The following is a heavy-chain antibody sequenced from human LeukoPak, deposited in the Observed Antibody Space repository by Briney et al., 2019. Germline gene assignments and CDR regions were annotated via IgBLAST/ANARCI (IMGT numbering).Heavy chain of an antibody. CDR3: ARDLSVVGATTPGY. D-gene: IGHD1-26*01. Sequence: PGRSLRLSCAASGFTFSSYAMHWVRQAPGKGLGWVAVISYDGSNKYYADSVKGRFTISRDNSKNTLYLQMNSLRAEDTAVYYCARDLSVVGATTPGYWGQGTLVTVSS. CDR2: ISYDGSNK. J-gene: IGHJ4*02. V-gene: IGHV3-30-3*01. CDR1: GFTFSSYA.